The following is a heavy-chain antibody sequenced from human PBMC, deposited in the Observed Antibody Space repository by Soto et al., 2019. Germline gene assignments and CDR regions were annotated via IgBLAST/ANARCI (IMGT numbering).Heavy chain of an antibody. V-gene: IGHV3-15*07. D-gene: IGHD5-12*01. CDR1: GFTFSNAW. Sequence: WGSLRLSCAASGFTFSNAWMNWVRQAPGKGLEWVGRIKSKTDGGTTDYAAPVKGRFTISRDDSKNTLYLQMNSLKTEDTAVYYCTTYSGYDFGEDYYYYYYGMDVWGQGTTVTVSS. J-gene: IGHJ6*02. CDR3: TTYSGYDFGEDYYYYYYGMDV. CDR2: IKSKTDGGTT.